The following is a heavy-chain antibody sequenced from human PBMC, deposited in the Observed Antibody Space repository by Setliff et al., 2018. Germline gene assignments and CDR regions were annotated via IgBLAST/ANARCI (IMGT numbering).Heavy chain of an antibody. Sequence: PGGSLRLSCAASGFIFSFHSMNWVRQAPGKGLEWVSYISSSSSTIYYAASVKGRFTISRDNAKNSLYLQMSSLRAEATAVYYCAGGGVGFRFYYADMDVWGKGTTVTVSS. CDR2: ISSSSSTI. D-gene: IGHD3-10*01. J-gene: IGHJ6*03. CDR1: GFIFSFHS. CDR3: AGGGVGFRFYYADMDV. V-gene: IGHV3-48*01.